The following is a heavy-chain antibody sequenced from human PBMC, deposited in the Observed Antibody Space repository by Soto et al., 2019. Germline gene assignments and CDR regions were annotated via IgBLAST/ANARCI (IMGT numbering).Heavy chain of an antibody. CDR3: ASDVLEWPSPLDY. D-gene: IGHD3-3*01. J-gene: IGHJ4*02. V-gene: IGHV3-11*04. CDR2: ISSSGSTI. CDR1: GFTFSDYY. Sequence: PGGSLRLSCAASGFTFSDYYMSWIRQAPGKGLEWVSYISSSGSTIYYADSVKGRFTISRDNAKNSLYLQMNSLRAEDTAVYYCASDVLEWPSPLDYWGQGTLVTVSS.